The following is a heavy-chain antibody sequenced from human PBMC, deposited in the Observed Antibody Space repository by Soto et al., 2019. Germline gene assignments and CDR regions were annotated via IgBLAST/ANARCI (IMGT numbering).Heavy chain of an antibody. Sequence: SVKVSCKASEDTFRNYAISWVRQAPGQGLEWMGGIIPIFGTANYAQKFQGRVTITADESTSTAYMELSSLRSEDTAVYYCARGGSGWSYWGQGNLVTVSS. D-gene: IGHD6-19*01. CDR3: ARGGSGWSY. CDR2: IIPIFGTA. J-gene: IGHJ4*02. CDR1: EDTFRNYA. V-gene: IGHV1-69*13.